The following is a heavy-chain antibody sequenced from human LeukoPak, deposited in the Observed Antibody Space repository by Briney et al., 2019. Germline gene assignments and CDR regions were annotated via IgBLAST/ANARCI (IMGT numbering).Heavy chain of an antibody. V-gene: IGHV3-23*01. J-gene: IGHJ4*02. CDR2: VSGSGGST. CDR1: GFTFSSYA. D-gene: IGHD4-23*01. Sequence: GGSRRLSCAASGFTFSSYAMSWVRQAPGKGLEWVSAVSGSGGSTYYADSVKGRFTISRDNSKNTLYLQMNSLRVEDTAVYYCAGGNFGNLPFDYWGQGTLVTVSS. CDR3: AGGNFGNLPFDY.